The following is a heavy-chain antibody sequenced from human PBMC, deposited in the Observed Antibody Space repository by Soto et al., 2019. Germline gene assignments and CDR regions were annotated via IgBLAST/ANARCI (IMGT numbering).Heavy chain of an antibody. D-gene: IGHD6-13*01. CDR2: MNPNSGNT. CDR3: ARGWESSSWNGGNWFDP. J-gene: IGHJ5*02. V-gene: IGHV1-8*01. CDR1: GYTFTSYD. Sequence: QVQLVQSGAEVKKPGASVKVSCKASGYTFTSYDINWVRQATGQVLEWMGWMNPNSGNTGYAQKFQGRVTMTGNTSISTAYMELSSLRSEDTAVYYCARGWESSSWNGGNWFDPWGQGTLVTVSS.